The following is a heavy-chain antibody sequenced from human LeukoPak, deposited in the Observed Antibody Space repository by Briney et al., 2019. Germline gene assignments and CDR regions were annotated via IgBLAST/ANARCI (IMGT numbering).Heavy chain of an antibody. CDR1: GFTFDDYA. Sequence: HTGRSLRLSCAASGFTFDDYAMHWVRQAPGTGLEWVSGIRRETGIIAYADSVKGRFTISRDDARNSLYLQMNSLRAEDTALYYCVKDFGEKTTAIAYWGQGTLVTVSS. CDR2: IRRETGII. D-gene: IGHD2-21*02. J-gene: IGHJ4*02. CDR3: VKDFGEKTTAIAY. V-gene: IGHV3-9*01.